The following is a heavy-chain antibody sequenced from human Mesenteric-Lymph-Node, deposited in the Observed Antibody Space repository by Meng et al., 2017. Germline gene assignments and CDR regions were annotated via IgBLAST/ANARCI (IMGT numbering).Heavy chain of an antibody. V-gene: IGHV4-4*02. CDR1: GGSLSCRDC. Sequence: QVEAEESGRGLVEPSETLSITCTVSGGSLSCRDCWSWVRQRPGKGLEWIRYIHHSGSAYYNPSLKSRVTMSVDTSKNQLSLKLSSVTAADTAVNDCVVGTGKVDYWGQGTLVTVSS. CDR2: IHHSGSA. D-gene: IGHD2-21*02. J-gene: IGHJ4*02. CDR3: VVGTGKVDY.